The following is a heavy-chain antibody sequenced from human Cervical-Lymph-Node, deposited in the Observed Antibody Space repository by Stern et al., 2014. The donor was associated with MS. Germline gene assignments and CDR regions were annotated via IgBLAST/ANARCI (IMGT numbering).Heavy chain of an antibody. CDR2: IHDSGST. CDR3: ATTRWDLFTWNWFDP. V-gene: IGHV4-61*02. J-gene: IGHJ5*02. Sequence: VQLVESGPGLVKPSQTLSLTCTVSGGSISSSGYYWSWIRQPADKGLEWIGRIHDSGSTYYKPSLKRRVTISMDTATNQFSLKLPSVTAADTAVYYCATTRWDLFTWNWFDPWGQGTLVTVSS. D-gene: IGHD1-26*01. CDR1: GGSISSSGYY.